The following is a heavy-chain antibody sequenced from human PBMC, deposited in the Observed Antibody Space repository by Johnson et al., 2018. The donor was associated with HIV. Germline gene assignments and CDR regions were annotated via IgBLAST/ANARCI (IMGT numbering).Heavy chain of an antibody. Sequence: VQLVESGGGVVQPGRSLRLSCAASGFTFSSYAMHWVRQAPAKGLEWVSVISSGDRAFYGDPVKGRFTITRGNSKNTLNLQMNTLRAEDTALYSFARERWSEGRELRGAFDIWGHGTMVTVSS. CDR1: GFTFSSYA. J-gene: IGHJ3*02. V-gene: IGHV3-66*01. CDR2: ISSGDRA. D-gene: IGHD1-26*01. CDR3: ARERWSEGRELRGAFDI.